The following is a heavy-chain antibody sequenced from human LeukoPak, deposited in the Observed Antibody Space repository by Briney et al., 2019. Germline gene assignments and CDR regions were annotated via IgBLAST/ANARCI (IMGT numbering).Heavy chain of an antibody. D-gene: IGHD2-2*01. V-gene: IGHV4-59*01. J-gene: IGHJ4*02. Sequence: SETLSLTCTVSGGPINSYYWSWIRQPPGKGLEWIGYIYYSGSTNYNPSLKSRVTISVDTSKNQFSLKLSSVTAADTAVYYCARDPSYHGGYFDYWGQGTLVTVFS. CDR1: GGPINSYY. CDR2: IYYSGST. CDR3: ARDPSYHGGYFDY.